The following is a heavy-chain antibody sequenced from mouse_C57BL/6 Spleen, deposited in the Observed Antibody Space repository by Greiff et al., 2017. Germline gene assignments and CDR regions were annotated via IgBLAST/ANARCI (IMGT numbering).Heavy chain of an antibody. CDR3: AREGLRGVFAY. V-gene: IGHV1-82*01. D-gene: IGHD2-4*01. CDR1: GYAFSSSW. J-gene: IGHJ3*01. Sequence: QVQLQQSGPELVKPGASVKISCKASGYAFSSSWMNWVKQRPGKGLEWIGRIYPGDGDTNYNGKFKGKATLTADKSSSTAYMQLSSLTSEDSAVYFCAREGLRGVFAYWGQGTLVTVSA. CDR2: IYPGDGDT.